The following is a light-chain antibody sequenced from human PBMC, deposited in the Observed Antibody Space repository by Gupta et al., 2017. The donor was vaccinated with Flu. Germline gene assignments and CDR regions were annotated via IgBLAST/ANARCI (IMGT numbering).Light chain of an antibody. CDR3: QQRSNWRGLT. Sequence: ATLSLSPGERATLSCRASQSVSSYLAWYQQKPGQAPRLLIYDASNRATGLPARFSGSGSGTGFTLTISSLEPEDFAVYYCQQRSNWRGLTFGGGTKVEIK. J-gene: IGKJ4*01. V-gene: IGKV3-11*01. CDR2: DAS. CDR1: QSVSSY.